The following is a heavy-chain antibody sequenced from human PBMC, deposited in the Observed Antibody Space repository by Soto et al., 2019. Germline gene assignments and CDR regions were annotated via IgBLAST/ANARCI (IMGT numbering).Heavy chain of an antibody. CDR1: GYSFTDYW. V-gene: IGHV5-51*01. J-gene: IGHJ4*02. Sequence: PGESLKISCKGSGYSFTDYWIGWVRQMPGKGLEWMGIIYPGDSDTRYSPSFQGQVTISADKSINTAYLQWSSLKASGTAMYYCARHGRYCSGGTCYSMYYFDYWGQGTLVTGSS. D-gene: IGHD2-15*01. CDR3: ARHGRYCSGGTCYSMYYFDY. CDR2: IYPGDSDT.